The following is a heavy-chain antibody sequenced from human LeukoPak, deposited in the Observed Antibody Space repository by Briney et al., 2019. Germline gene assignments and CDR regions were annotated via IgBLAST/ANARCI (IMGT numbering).Heavy chain of an antibody. J-gene: IGHJ6*03. V-gene: IGHV4-39*07. CDR3: ARGETYSGYDRQLWFSGYYYYYMDV. D-gene: IGHD5-12*01. Sequence: NTSETLSLTCTVSGDSISSSSSYWGWIRQPPGEGLEWIGSIYYSGSTCYNTSLKSRVTISVDTSKNQFSLKLSSVTAADTAVYYCARGETYSGYDRQLWFSGYYYYYMDVWGKGTTVTVSS. CDR2: IYYSGST. CDR1: GDSISSSSSY.